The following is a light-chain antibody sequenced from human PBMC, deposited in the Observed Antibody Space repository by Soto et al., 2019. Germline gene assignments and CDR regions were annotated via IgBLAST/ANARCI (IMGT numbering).Light chain of an antibody. CDR3: NSYTSKSTGV. CDR1: SSDVGGYNY. V-gene: IGLV2-14*01. J-gene: IGLJ1*01. Sequence: QPVLTQPASVSGSPGQSITISCTGTSSDVGGYNYVSWYQHHPGKAPKLIIYEVSNRPSGVSNRFSGSKSGNTASLTISGLQAEDEADYYCNSYTSKSTGVFGTGTKLTVL. CDR2: EVS.